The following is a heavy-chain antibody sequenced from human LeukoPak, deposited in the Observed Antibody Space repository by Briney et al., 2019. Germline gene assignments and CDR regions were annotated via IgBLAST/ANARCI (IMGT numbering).Heavy chain of an antibody. J-gene: IGHJ4*02. V-gene: IGHV3-21*01. D-gene: IGHD6-13*01. Sequence: GGSLRLSCAASGSTFSSYSMNWVRQAPGKGLERVSAISSSSSYIYYADSVKGRFTISRDNAKNSLYLQMNSLRAEDTAVYYCARDVPLGGSSSWDFDYWGQGTLVTVSS. CDR1: GSTFSSYS. CDR2: ISSSSSYI. CDR3: ARDVPLGGSSSWDFDY.